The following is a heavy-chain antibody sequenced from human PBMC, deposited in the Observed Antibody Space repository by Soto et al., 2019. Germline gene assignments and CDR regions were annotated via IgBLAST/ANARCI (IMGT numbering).Heavy chain of an antibody. CDR2: INPSSGGT. V-gene: IGHV1-2*02. Sequence: ASVKVSGKASGYTFTGYYMHWVRQAPGQGLEWMGWINPSSGGTNYAQKIQGRVTMTRDTSISTAYMELTRMRSDDTAVYYCAKDYNDYYYSSGPNDYWGQGTLVTVSS. CDR3: AKDYNDYYYSSGPNDY. D-gene: IGHD3-22*01. CDR1: GYTFTGYY. J-gene: IGHJ4*02.